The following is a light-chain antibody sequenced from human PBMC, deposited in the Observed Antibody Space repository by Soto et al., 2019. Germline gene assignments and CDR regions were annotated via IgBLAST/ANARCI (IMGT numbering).Light chain of an antibody. CDR1: SSDVGGYKY. CDR2: EVS. Sequence: QSALTQPASVSGSPGQSITISCTGTSSDVGGYKYVSWYQQHPGKAPKLMIYEVSNRPSGVSDRFSGSKSGNTASLAISGLQPEDEADYYCCSYAGSFTWVFGGGTKVTVL. J-gene: IGLJ3*02. V-gene: IGLV2-14*01. CDR3: CSYAGSFTWV.